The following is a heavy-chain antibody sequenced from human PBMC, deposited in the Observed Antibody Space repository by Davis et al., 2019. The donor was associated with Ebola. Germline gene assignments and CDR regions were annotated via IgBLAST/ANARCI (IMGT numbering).Heavy chain of an antibody. CDR1: GFTFANSA. CDR2: VGGSDHA. V-gene: IGHV1-58*02. D-gene: IGHD1-14*01. CDR3: AASAGTVGKFDY. J-gene: IGHJ4*01. Sequence: SVKVSCKAFGFTFANSAIQWVRQARGQRLEWIGWVGGSDHANYAQSLQGRVTITRDMTTSTVHMELSGLRSEAAALYYCAASAGTVGKFDYWGRGTLVTVSS.